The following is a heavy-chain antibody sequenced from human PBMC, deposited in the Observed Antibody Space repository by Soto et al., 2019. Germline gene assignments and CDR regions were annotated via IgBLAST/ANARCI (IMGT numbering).Heavy chain of an antibody. J-gene: IGHJ6*02. CDR3: AKAQYSSSSAYYYGMDF. CDR1: GFTFDDYA. Sequence: PGVSLRLSCAASGFTFDDYAMHWVRQPPGKGLEWVSTISWNSGSIGYADSVKGRFTISRDNAKNSLYLQMNSLRAEDTALYYCAKAQYSSSSAYYYGMDFWGQGTTVTVSS. D-gene: IGHD6-6*01. V-gene: IGHV3-9*01. CDR2: ISWNSGSI.